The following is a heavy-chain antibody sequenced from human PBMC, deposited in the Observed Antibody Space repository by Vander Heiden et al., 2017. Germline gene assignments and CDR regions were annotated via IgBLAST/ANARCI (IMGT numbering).Heavy chain of an antibody. CDR2: IYYSGST. Sequence: QLQLQESGPGLVKPSETLSLTCTVSGGSIRSSSYYWGWIRQPPGKGLEWIGSIYYSGSTYYNPSLKSRVTISVDTSKNQFSLKLSSVTAADTAVYYCARHYSYDFWSGYSLYYYYGMDVWGQGTTVTVSS. CDR3: ARHYSYDFWSGYSLYYYYGMDV. CDR1: GGSIRSSSYY. J-gene: IGHJ6*02. D-gene: IGHD3-3*01. V-gene: IGHV4-39*01.